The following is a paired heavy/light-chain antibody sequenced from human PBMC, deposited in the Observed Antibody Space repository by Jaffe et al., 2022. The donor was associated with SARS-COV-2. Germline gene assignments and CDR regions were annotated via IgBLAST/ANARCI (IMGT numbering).Heavy chain of an antibody. CDR3: AGDGPYYGDYPRPNHGFDI. J-gene: IGHJ3*02. CDR2: ISYNGNNK. V-gene: IGHV3-30*09. D-gene: IGHD4-17*01. CDR1: GFTFSSFA. Sequence: QVQLVESGGGVVQPGRSLRLSCAASGFTFSSFAMHWVRQAPGKGLEWVADISYNGNNKYYADSVKGRFAISRDNSKNTVYLQMNSLRPDDTAVYYCAGDGPYYGDYPRPNHGFDIWGQGTLVSVSS.
Light chain of an antibody. V-gene: IGKV1-9*01. J-gene: IGKJ4*01. CDR1: QGINSY. Sequence: DIQLTQSPSFLSASVGDRVTITCRVSQGINSYFAWYQQKPGKAPELLIYAASTLQSGVPSRFSGSGSGTEFTLTISSLQPEDFATYYCHQLNSYPFTFGGGTKVEIK. CDR3: HQLNSYPFT. CDR2: AAS.